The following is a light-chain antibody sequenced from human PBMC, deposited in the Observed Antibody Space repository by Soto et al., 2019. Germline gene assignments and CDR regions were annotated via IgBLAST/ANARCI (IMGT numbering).Light chain of an antibody. CDR3: SSHTSSSALQV. V-gene: IGLV2-14*01. Sequence: QSSLAHPARLSFSPGHSITMSCTGTISDFVVYNYVSWYQQHPGKAPKLMIYGVSNRPSGVSNRFSGSKSGNTASLTISGLQADDEADYYCSSHTSSSALQVFGTGTKVTVL. CDR1: ISDFVVYNY. CDR2: GVS. J-gene: IGLJ1*01.